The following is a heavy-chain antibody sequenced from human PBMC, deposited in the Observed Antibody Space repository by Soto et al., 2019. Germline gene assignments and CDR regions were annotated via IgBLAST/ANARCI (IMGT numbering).Heavy chain of an antibody. CDR2: IIPIFGIP. D-gene: IGHD2-21*01. V-gene: IGHV1-69*17. Sequence: QVQLVQSGAEVKKPGSSVKVSCKASGGTFNNYAISWVRQAPGQGLEWMAGIIPIFGIPNYAQKFQGRLTISADKSTSTAYMELVRLTSVDTAVYYCARAADCYNYNWFDPWGQGTLVTVSS. CDR1: GGTFNNYA. J-gene: IGHJ5*02. CDR3: ARAADCYNYNWFDP.